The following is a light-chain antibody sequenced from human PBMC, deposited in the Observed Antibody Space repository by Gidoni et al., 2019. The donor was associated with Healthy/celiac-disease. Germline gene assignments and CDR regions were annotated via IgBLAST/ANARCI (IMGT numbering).Light chain of an antibody. CDR1: QSISSW. CDR3: QQYNSYWT. Sequence: DIQMTQSPSTLSASVVDRVTLTCRAGQSISSWLAWYQQKPENAPKLLIYKASSVEGGVPSRCSGGGSGTGFTLTISSLQPDDFATYYCQQYNSYWTFGQGTKVEIK. CDR2: KAS. V-gene: IGKV1-5*03. J-gene: IGKJ1*01.